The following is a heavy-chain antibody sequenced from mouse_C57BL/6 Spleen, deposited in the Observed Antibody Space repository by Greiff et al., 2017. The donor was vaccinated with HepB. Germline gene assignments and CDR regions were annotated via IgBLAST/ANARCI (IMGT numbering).Heavy chain of an antibody. CDR1: GFTFSSYG. V-gene: IGHV5-6*01. CDR2: ISSGGSYT. CDR3: ARHSQIYDCYPWLAY. D-gene: IGHD2-3*01. J-gene: IGHJ3*01. Sequence: EVQLVESGGDLVKPGGSLKLSCAASGFTFSSYGMSWVRQTPDKRLEWVATISSGGSYTYYPDSVKGRFTISRDNAKNTLYLQMSSLKSEDTAMYYCARHSQIYDCYPWLAYWGQGTLVTVSA.